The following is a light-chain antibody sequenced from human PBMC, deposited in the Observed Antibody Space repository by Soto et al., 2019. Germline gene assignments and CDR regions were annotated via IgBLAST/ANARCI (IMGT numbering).Light chain of an antibody. CDR2: GAS. J-gene: IGKJ2*01. V-gene: IGKV3-20*01. Sequence: EVVLTQSPGILSLSPGERASLSCRASQSIHSSFLAWYQQKPGQPPRLLMYGASSRASGIADRFSGSESGTDFTLTISRLEPEDFAVYYCQQYDTSPYTFGQGTNLEIK. CDR1: QSIHSSF. CDR3: QQYDTSPYT.